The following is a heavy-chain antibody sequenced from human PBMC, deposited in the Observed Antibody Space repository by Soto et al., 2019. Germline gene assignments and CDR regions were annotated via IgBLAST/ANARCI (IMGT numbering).Heavy chain of an antibody. CDR1: GFTFSSYA. Sequence: EVQLLESGGGLVQPGGSLRLSCAASGFTFSSYAMSWVRQAPGKGLEWVSAISGSGGSTYYADSVKGRFTISRDNSKNTLYLQMTILRAEDTAVDYCAQRSSRMVRGVMPWGQGNLVTVSS. V-gene: IGHV3-23*01. D-gene: IGHD3-10*01. J-gene: IGHJ5*02. CDR3: AQRSSRMVRGVMP. CDR2: ISGSGGST.